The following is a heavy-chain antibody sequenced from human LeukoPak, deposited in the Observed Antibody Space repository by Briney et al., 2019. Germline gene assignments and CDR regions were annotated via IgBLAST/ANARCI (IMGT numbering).Heavy chain of an antibody. CDR1: GFTFSSYG. CDR3: AREGYQLLLQSSWFDP. V-gene: IGHV3-33*01. Sequence: GGSLRLSCAASGFTFSSYGMHWVRQAPGKGLEWVALIWYDGSNKYYADSVKGRLTISRDNSKNTLYLQMNSLRAEDTAVYYCAREGYQLLLQSSWFDPWGQGTLVTVSS. J-gene: IGHJ5*02. D-gene: IGHD2-2*01. CDR2: IWYDGSNK.